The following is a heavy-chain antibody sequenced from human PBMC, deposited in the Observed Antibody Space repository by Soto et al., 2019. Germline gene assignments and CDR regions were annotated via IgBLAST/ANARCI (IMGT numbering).Heavy chain of an antibody. CDR3: AHVRSSGGSSPFDY. CDR2: IYWDDDK. J-gene: IGHJ4*02. V-gene: IGHV2-5*02. D-gene: IGHD2-15*01. Sequence: QITLKESGPTLVKPTQTLTLTCTFSGFSLSTSGVDVGWIRQPPGKALEWLALIYWDDDKRYSPSLKSRLTISKDTSKNQVVLTMTNMDPVDTATYYCAHVRSSGGSSPFDYWGQGTLVTVSS. CDR1: GFSLSTSGVD.